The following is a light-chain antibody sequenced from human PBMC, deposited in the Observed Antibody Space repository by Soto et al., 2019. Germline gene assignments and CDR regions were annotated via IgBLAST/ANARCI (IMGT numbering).Light chain of an antibody. V-gene: IGKV3-20*01. CDR2: GAS. J-gene: IGKJ5*01. Sequence: EIVLTQSPGTLSLSPVGIATLSCRASQSVSSSFLAWYQQKPGQAPRLLIYGASSRATGIPDRFSGSGSGTDFTLTISRLEPEDFAVYFCQQYGSSLITFGQGTRLEIK. CDR3: QQYGSSLIT. CDR1: QSVSSSF.